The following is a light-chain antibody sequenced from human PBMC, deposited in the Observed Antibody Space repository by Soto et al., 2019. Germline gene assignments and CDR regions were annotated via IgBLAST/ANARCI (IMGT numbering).Light chain of an antibody. Sequence: EIVMTQSPATLSVSPGERATLSCRASQSVNSNLAWYQQKPGQAPRLLIYGASTRATVIPVTFSGSGSGTEFTLTITSLQSVDVAVYYCQQYNDWPLTFGGGTKVVIK. CDR3: QQYNDWPLT. CDR2: GAS. CDR1: QSVNSN. J-gene: IGKJ4*01. V-gene: IGKV3-15*01.